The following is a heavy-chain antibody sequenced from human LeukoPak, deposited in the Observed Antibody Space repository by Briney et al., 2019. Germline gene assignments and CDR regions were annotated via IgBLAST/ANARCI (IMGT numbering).Heavy chain of an antibody. Sequence: PGGSLRLSCAASGFTFSSYSMNWVRQAPGKGLEWVSSISSSSSYIYYADSVKGRFTISRDNAKNSLYLQMNSLRAEDTAVYYCARDGGIVGATRAFDYWGQGTLVTVSS. CDR2: ISSSSSYI. J-gene: IGHJ4*02. CDR3: ARDGGIVGATRAFDY. V-gene: IGHV3-21*01. CDR1: GFTFSSYS. D-gene: IGHD1-26*01.